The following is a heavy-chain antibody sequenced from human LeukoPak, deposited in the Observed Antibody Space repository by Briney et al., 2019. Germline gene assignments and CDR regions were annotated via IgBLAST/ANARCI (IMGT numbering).Heavy chain of an antibody. CDR1: GFTFSSYS. D-gene: IGHD3-22*01. Sequence: GGSLRLSWAASGFTFSSYSMNWVRQAPGKGLEWVSSISSSSSYIYYADSVKGRFTISRDNAKNSLYLQMNSLRAEDTAVYYCARALVATLYYYDSSRGAFDIWGQGTMVTVSS. V-gene: IGHV3-21*01. J-gene: IGHJ3*02. CDR3: ARALVATLYYYDSSRGAFDI. CDR2: ISSSSSYI.